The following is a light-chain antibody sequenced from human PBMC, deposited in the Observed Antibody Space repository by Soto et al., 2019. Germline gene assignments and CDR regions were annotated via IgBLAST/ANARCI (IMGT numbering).Light chain of an antibody. V-gene: IGKV1-5*03. J-gene: IGKJ1*01. CDR1: QDISSY. CDR3: QHYNSYSEA. Sequence: DIQLTQSPSSLSASVGDRVTVTCRASQDISSYLAWYQQKPGKAPKLLIYKASTLKSGVPSRFSGSGSGTEFTLTISSLHPDDFATYYCQHYNSYSEAFGQGTKVDIK. CDR2: KAS.